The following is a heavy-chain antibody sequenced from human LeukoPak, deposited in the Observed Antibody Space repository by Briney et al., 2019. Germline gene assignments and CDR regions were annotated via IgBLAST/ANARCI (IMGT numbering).Heavy chain of an antibody. J-gene: IGHJ4*02. V-gene: IGHV4-34*01. CDR2: INGGGST. CDR1: GGSFSGYY. Sequence: SETLTLTCAVYGGSFSGYYWIWIRQPPGKGLEWVGEINGGGSTTYNPSRTSRVTISIDTSKNQFSMKLSSVPAADTAVYYCASSLVRADMVTGIDYWGQGTPVTVSS. D-gene: IGHD5-18*01. CDR3: ASSLVRADMVTGIDY.